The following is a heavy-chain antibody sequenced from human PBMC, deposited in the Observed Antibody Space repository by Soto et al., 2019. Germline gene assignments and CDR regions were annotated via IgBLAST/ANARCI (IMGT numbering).Heavy chain of an antibody. V-gene: IGHV4-31*03. Sequence: PSETLSLTCSFSCGSINSGGHYWSWIRQHPGKGLEWIGHIYKTGSTDFNPSLKDRLTISIDTSKNQFSLSLRSVTDADTAVYYCARDRIQFSVDVWGQGTTVTVSS. CDR1: CGSINSGGHY. D-gene: IGHD5-18*01. CDR3: ARDRIQFSVDV. J-gene: IGHJ6*02. CDR2: IYKTGST.